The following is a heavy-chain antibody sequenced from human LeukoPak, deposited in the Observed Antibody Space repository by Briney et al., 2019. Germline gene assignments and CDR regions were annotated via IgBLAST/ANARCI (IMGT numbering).Heavy chain of an antibody. D-gene: IGHD2-2*01. CDR1: GYTFTSYG. Sequence: ASVKVSCKASGYTFTSYGTSWVRQAPGQGLEWMGWISAYNGNTNYAQKLQGRVTMTTDTSTSTAYMELRSLRSDDTAVYYCARDVVVPAAISMDVWGQGTTVTVSS. J-gene: IGHJ6*02. CDR2: ISAYNGNT. V-gene: IGHV1-18*01. CDR3: ARDVVVPAAISMDV.